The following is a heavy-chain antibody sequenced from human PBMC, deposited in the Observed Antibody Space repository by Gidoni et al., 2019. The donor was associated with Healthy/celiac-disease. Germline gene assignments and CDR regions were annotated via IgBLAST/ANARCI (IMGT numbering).Heavy chain of an antibody. CDR2: IIPIFGTA. Sequence: QVQLVQSGAEVKKPGSSVKVSCKASGGTFSSYAISWVRQAPGQGLEWMGGIIPIFGTANYAQKFQGRVTITADESTSTAYMELSSLRSEDTAVYYCATRRIVGATYYFDYWGQGTLVTVSS. J-gene: IGHJ4*02. D-gene: IGHD1-26*01. V-gene: IGHV1-69*01. CDR3: ATRRIVGATYYFDY. CDR1: GGTFSSYA.